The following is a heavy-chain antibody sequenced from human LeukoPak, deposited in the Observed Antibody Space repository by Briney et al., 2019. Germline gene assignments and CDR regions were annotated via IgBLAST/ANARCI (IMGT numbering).Heavy chain of an antibody. CDR1: GGSISSSSYY. V-gene: IGHV4-39*01. J-gene: IGHJ6*03. Sequence: PSETLSLTCTVSGGSISSSSYYWGWIRQPPGKGLEWIGSIYYSGSTYYNPSLKSRVTISVDTSKNQSSLKLSSVTAADTAVYYCARLLGGYSSYYYYYYMDVWGKGTTVTISS. CDR3: ARLLGGYSSYYYYYYMDV. CDR2: IYYSGST. D-gene: IGHD5-18*01.